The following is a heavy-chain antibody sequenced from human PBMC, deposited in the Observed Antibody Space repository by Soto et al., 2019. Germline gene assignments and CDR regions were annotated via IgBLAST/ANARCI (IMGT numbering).Heavy chain of an antibody. V-gene: IGHV1-69*04. CDR2: IIPILGIA. J-gene: IGHJ5*02. Sequence: ASVKVSCKASGGTFSSYTISWVRQAPGQGLEWMGRIIPILGIANYAQKFQGRVTITADKSTSTAYMELSSLRSEDTAVYYCARDSPYGDPFAPWGQGTLVTVSS. CDR3: ARDSPYGDPFAP. D-gene: IGHD4-17*01. CDR1: GGTFSSYT.